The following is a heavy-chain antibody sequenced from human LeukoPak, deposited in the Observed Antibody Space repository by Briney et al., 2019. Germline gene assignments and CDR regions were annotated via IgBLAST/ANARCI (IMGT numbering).Heavy chain of an antibody. CDR3: ARGGRDHFDSQNFFTH. J-gene: IGHJ4*02. D-gene: IGHD3-22*01. Sequence: SQTLSLTCGVSGDTVSNNSAAWHWIRQSPSRGFEWLGRTHYSSKWYNDYAVSVKSRMTTTSDTSKNQFSLHLTSVTPDDSAVYYCARGGRDHFDSQNFFTHWGQGSLVTVSS. V-gene: IGHV6-1*01. CDR1: GDTVSNNSAA. CDR2: THYSSKWYN.